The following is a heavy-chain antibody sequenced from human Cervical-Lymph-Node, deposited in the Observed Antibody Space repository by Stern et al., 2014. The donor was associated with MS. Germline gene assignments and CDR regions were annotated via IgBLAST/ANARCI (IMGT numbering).Heavy chain of an antibody. Sequence: QVQLQESGPGLVKPSETLSLTCTVSGASIRSSVYQWGWVRQPPGKGLEWIGNIFHNGTPYDNPSLQSRATISLDALKKQFSMELNFVTAADTAVYYCLRVPHWLQVSPDRGENANFHFWGQGTLVIVSS. CDR1: GASIRSSVYQ. V-gene: IGHV4-39*01. J-gene: IGHJ4*02. D-gene: IGHD6-19*01. CDR2: IFHNGTP. CDR3: LRVPHWLQVSPDRGENANFHF.